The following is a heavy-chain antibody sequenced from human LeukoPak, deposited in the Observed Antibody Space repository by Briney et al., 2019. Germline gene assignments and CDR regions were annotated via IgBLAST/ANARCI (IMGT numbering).Heavy chain of an antibody. CDR3: ARGAPIQLWLHWFDP. CDR1: GYCVSSGYF. Sequence: SETLSLTCGVSGYCVSSGYFWAWIRQPPGKGLEWIGNIYHSGITYFNPSLKSRVTMSVDTSKNQFSLKLSSVTAADTAVYYCARGAPIQLWLHWFDPWGQGTLVTVSS. V-gene: IGHV4-38-2*01. J-gene: IGHJ5*02. D-gene: IGHD5-18*01. CDR2: IYHSGIT.